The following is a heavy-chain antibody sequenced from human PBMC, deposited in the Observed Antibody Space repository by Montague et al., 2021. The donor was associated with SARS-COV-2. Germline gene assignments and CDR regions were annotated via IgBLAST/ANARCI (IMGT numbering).Heavy chain of an antibody. D-gene: IGHD4-17*01. Sequence: SETLSLTCAVYGESFSGYYWSWSRQPPGKGREWSVEINHSGSTTYYPSLKKRVARSVDKSKNQYSLQRNSLAAAETAVYYCARGQSVTTFWGAYYGMDVWGQGTTVTVPS. J-gene: IGHJ6*02. V-gene: IGHV4-34*01. CDR2: INHSGST. CDR1: GESFSGYY. CDR3: ARGQSVTTFWGAYYGMDV.